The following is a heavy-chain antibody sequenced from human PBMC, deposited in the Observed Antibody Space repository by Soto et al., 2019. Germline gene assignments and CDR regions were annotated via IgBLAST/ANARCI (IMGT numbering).Heavy chain of an antibody. D-gene: IGHD3-22*01. CDR3: ARGPRDGSGYYYGVV. Sequence: GGSLRLSCAASGFTVSSNYMSWVRQAPGKGLEWVSVIYSGGSTYYADSVKGRFTISRHNSKNTLYLQMNSLRAEDTAVYYCARGPRDGSGYYYGVVWGQGTLVTVSS. J-gene: IGHJ4*02. V-gene: IGHV3-53*04. CDR1: GFTVSSNY. CDR2: IYSGGST.